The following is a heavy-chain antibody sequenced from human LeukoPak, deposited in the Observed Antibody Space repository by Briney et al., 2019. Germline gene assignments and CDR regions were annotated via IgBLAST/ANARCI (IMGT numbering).Heavy chain of an antibody. CDR1: GFTFSSYA. CDR2: ISGSGGST. V-gene: IGHV3-23*01. CDR3: AKVFKWLRRYYFDY. Sequence: GGSLRLSCAASGFTFSSYAMSWVRQAPGKGLEWASAISGSGGSTYYADSVKGRFTISRDNSKNTLYLQMNSLRAEDTAVYYCAKVFKWLRRYYFDYWGQGTLVTVSS. D-gene: IGHD5-12*01. J-gene: IGHJ4*02.